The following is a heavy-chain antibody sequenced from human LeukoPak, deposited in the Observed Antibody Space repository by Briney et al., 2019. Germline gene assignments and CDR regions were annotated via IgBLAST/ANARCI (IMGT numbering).Heavy chain of an antibody. D-gene: IGHD3-10*01. J-gene: IGHJ4*02. CDR3: ARNFYGSGSKGDYFDY. Sequence: PGGTLRLSCAASGFTFNTYGMHWVRQAPGKGLEWVAVIRYDRSNKDYADSVKGRFTISRDNSKNTLFLRMNSLRAEDTAVYYCARNFYGSGSKGDYFDYWGQGTLVTASS. CDR2: IRYDRSNK. CDR1: GFTFNTYG. V-gene: IGHV3-33*01.